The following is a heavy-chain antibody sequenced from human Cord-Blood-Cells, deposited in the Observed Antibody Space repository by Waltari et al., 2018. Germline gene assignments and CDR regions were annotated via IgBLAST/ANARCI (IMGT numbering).Heavy chain of an antibody. Sequence: QVQLVQSGAEVKKPGASVKVSCKVSGYTLTDLSMHWVRQAPGKGLEWMGGFDPEDGETIYAQKFQGRVTMTEDTSTDTAYMELSSLRSEDTAVYYCATGYSYGYEPTYGYFAFDIWGQGTMVTVSS. CDR2: FDPEDGET. V-gene: IGHV1-24*01. CDR3: ATGYSYGYEPTYGYFAFDI. J-gene: IGHJ3*02. CDR1: GYTLTDLS. D-gene: IGHD5-18*01.